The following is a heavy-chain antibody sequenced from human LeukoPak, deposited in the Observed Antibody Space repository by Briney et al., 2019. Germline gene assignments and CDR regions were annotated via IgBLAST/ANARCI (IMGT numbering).Heavy chain of an antibody. CDR1: GFTFSSYA. V-gene: IGHV3-23*01. J-gene: IGHJ4*02. Sequence: PGGSLRLSCAASGFTFSSYAMGWVRQAPGKGLEWVSAISGSGGSTYYADSVKGRFTISRDNSKNTLYLQMNSLRAEDTAVYYCAKDDYYDILTGYYTLFDYWGQGTLVTVSS. D-gene: IGHD3-9*01. CDR3: AKDDYYDILTGYYTLFDY. CDR2: ISGSGGST.